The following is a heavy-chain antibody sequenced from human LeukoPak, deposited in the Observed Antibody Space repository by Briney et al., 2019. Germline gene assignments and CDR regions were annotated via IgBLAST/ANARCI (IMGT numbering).Heavy chain of an antibody. J-gene: IGHJ4*02. Sequence: GASVKVSCKASGYTFTGYYMHWVRQAPGQGLEWMGRINPNSGGTNYAQKFQGRVTMTRDTSISTAYMELSRLRSDDTAVYYCARVLANWNVAHFGYWGQGTLVTVSS. CDR1: GYTFTGYY. D-gene: IGHD1-20*01. V-gene: IGHV1-2*06. CDR2: INPNSGGT. CDR3: ARVLANWNVAHFGY.